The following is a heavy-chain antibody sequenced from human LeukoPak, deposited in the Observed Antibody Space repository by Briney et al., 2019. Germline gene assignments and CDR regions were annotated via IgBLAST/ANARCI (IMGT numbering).Heavy chain of an antibody. J-gene: IGHJ5*02. CDR2: IYTSGST. D-gene: IGHD6-19*01. CDR1: GGSISSGSYY. V-gene: IGHV4-61*02. CDR3: ARKYSSGSNWFDP. Sequence: PSETLSLTCTVSGGSISSGSYYWSWIRQPAGKGLEWIGRIYTSGSTHYNPSLKSRVTISVDTSKNQFSLKLSSVTAADTAVYYCARKYSSGSNWFDPWGQGTLVTVSS.